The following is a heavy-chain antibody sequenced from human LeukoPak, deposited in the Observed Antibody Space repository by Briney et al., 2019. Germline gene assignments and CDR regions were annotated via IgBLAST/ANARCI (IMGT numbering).Heavy chain of an antibody. Sequence: GGSLRFSCAASGFTFSSYSMNWVRQAPGRGLEWVSYISSSSSTIYYADSVKGRFTISRDNAKNSLYLQMNSLRAEDTAVYYCARDRYYGSGSYYTSDYWGQGTLVTVSS. J-gene: IGHJ4*02. CDR2: ISSSSSTI. V-gene: IGHV3-48*04. CDR1: GFTFSSYS. D-gene: IGHD3-10*01. CDR3: ARDRYYGSGSYYTSDY.